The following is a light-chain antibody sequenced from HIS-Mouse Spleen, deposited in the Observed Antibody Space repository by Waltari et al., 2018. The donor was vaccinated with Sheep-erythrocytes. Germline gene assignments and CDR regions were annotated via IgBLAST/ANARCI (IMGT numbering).Light chain of an antibody. CDR2: EGS. Sequence: QSALTQPASVSGSPGQSITISCTGTSSDVGRSNLVSWYQQHPGKAPKLMIYEGSKRPSGVSNRFSGSKSGNTASLTISGLQAEDEADYYCCSYAGSSTTWVFGGGTKLTVL. J-gene: IGLJ3*02. V-gene: IGLV2-23*01. CDR3: CSYAGSSTTWV. CDR1: SSDVGRSNL.